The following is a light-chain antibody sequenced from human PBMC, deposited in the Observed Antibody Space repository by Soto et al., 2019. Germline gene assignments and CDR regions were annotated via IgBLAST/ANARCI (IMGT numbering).Light chain of an antibody. CDR2: GAS. Sequence: EIVLTQSPGTVSLSPGERATLSCRASQTVSSSYLAWYQKKPGQSPRLLIYGASSRATGIPDRFSGSGSGTDFTLTISRLEPEDSAVYYCQQYGTSPTFGGGTKVEIK. CDR3: QQYGTSPT. J-gene: IGKJ4*01. CDR1: QTVSSSY. V-gene: IGKV3-20*01.